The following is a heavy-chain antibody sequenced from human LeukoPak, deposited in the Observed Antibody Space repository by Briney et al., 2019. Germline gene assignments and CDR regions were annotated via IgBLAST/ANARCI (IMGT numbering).Heavy chain of an antibody. J-gene: IGHJ4*02. V-gene: IGHV3-74*01. CDR2: INNDGSSA. D-gene: IGHD3-22*01. CDR1: GFTFSSYW. CDR3: VRDMGYDSSGYWQKYFDY. Sequence: PGGSLRLSCAASGFTFSSYWMHWVRQAPGKGLVWVSCINNDGSSASYADSVKGRFPISRDNAKNTLHLHMNSLRAEDTAVYYCVRDMGYDSSGYWQKYFDYWGQGILVTVSS.